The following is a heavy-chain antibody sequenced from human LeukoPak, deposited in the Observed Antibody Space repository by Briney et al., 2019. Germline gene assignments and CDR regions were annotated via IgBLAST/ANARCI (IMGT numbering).Heavy chain of an antibody. Sequence: PSETLSLTCTVSGGSISSGGYYWSWIRQHPGKGLEWIGYIYYSGSTYYNPSFKSRVTIPVDTSKNQFSLKLSSVTAADTAVYYCASSYYYDSSGYYGDAFDIWGQGTMVTVSS. D-gene: IGHD3-22*01. CDR1: GGSISSGGYY. V-gene: IGHV4-31*03. CDR2: IYYSGST. J-gene: IGHJ3*02. CDR3: ASSYYYDSSGYYGDAFDI.